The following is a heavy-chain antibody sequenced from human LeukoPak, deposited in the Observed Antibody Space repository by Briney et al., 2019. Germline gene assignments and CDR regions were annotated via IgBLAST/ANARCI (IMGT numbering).Heavy chain of an antibody. Sequence: GASVKVSCKASGGTFSSYAISWVRQAPGQGLEWMGGIIPIFGTANYAQKFQGRVTITADESTSTAYMELSSLRSEDTAVYYCARAPLSFGVVTHYGVDVWGQGTTVTVSS. CDR1: GGTFSSYA. CDR3: ARAPLSFGVVTHYGVDV. J-gene: IGHJ6*02. CDR2: IIPIFGTA. D-gene: IGHD3-3*01. V-gene: IGHV1-69*13.